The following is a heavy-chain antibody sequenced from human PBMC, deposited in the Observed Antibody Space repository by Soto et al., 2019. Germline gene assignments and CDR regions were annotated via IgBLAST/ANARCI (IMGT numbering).Heavy chain of an antibody. Sequence: QVRLVESGGGVVQPGGSLRLSCATSGFSLNSYAMHWVRQAPGKGLEWVALMSYDETKKYYADSVKGRFTISRDTSKNTLFLQMNNLRVEDTAVYYCAKDRRDGDFMHILVVDFWGQGALVTVSS. D-gene: IGHD2-15*01. CDR1: GFSLNSYA. CDR2: MSYDETKK. CDR3: AKDRRDGDFMHILVVDF. J-gene: IGHJ4*02. V-gene: IGHV3-30*18.